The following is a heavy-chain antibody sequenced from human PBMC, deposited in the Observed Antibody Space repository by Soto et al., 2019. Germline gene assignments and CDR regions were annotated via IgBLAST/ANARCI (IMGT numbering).Heavy chain of an antibody. CDR3: ARDFASFDY. V-gene: IGHV4-61*01. CDR2: VYHTGRT. Sequence: SETLSLTCTVSGGSFKSGSYSWSWIRQPPGKGLEWIGYVYHTGRTSYNPSLKSRVSISMDTSKNQFSLNLDSVTAADPAVYFCARDFASFDYWGQGALVTVSS. J-gene: IGHJ4*02. CDR1: GGSFKSGSYS. D-gene: IGHD3-3*01.